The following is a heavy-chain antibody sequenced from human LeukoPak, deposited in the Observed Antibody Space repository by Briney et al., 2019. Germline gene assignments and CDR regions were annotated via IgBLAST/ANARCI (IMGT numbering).Heavy chain of an antibody. Sequence: GGSLTLSCAASGFTFSSYTMVWVRQAPGKGLEYVAAIISNGGRTHYTDAVKGRFTISRDNSENTVFLQMGSLRADGMAVYYCARVKMGATISDFYYYYRDVWGKGTTVTVSS. V-gene: IGHV3-64*02. D-gene: IGHD1-26*01. CDR1: GFTFSSYT. CDR3: ARVKMGATISDFYYYYRDV. J-gene: IGHJ6*03. CDR2: IISNGGRT.